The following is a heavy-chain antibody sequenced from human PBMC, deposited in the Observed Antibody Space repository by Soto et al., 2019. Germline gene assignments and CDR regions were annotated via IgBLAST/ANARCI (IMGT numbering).Heavy chain of an antibody. D-gene: IGHD2-15*01. CDR2: INHSGST. V-gene: IGHV4-34*01. J-gene: IGHJ6*02. Sequence: QVQLQQWGAGLLKPSETLSLTCAVYGGSFSGHYWSWIRQPPGKGLEWIGEINHSGSTNYNPSLKSRFSISLDTSKNQFSKKLSSVTAADTAVYYCARGEGTWERSGGSSRMDVWGQGTTVTVSS. CDR1: GGSFSGHY. CDR3: ARGEGTWERSGGSSRMDV.